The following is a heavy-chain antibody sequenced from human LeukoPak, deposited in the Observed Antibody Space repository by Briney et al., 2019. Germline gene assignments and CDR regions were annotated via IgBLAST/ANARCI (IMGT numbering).Heavy chain of an antibody. V-gene: IGHV3-23*01. CDR3: AKVPTIYYYAFDI. D-gene: IGHD3-10*01. CDR1: GFTFSSYA. J-gene: IGHJ3*02. CDR2: ISGSGGST. Sequence: GGSLRLSCAASGFTFSSYAMSWVRQAPGKGLEWVSAISGSGGSTYYADSVKGRFTIPRDNSKNTLYLQMNSLRAEDTAVYYCAKVPTIYYYAFDIWGQGTMVTVSS.